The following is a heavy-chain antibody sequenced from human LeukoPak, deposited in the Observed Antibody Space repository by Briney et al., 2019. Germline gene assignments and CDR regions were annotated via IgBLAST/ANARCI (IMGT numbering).Heavy chain of an antibody. J-gene: IGHJ4*02. V-gene: IGHV3-9*01. CDR1: GFTFDDYA. D-gene: IGHD3-10*01. CDR3: AKARLWFGEPGYYFDY. Sequence: GGSLRLSCAASGFTFDDYAMHWVRQAPGKGLEWVSGISWNSGSIGYADSVKGRFTFSRDNAKNSLYLQMNSLRAEDTALYYCAKARLWFGEPGYYFDYWGQGTLVTVSS. CDR2: ISWNSGSI.